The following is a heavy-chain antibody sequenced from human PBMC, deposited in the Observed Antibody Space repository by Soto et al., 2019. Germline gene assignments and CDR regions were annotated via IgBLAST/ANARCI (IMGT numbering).Heavy chain of an antibody. CDR1: GFTSSSYA. V-gene: IGHV3-30-3*01. J-gene: IGHJ4*02. CDR2: ISYDGSNK. D-gene: IGHD5-12*01. CDR3: ARVENRDGYNLGWYFDY. Sequence: GGSLRLSCAASGFTSSSYAMHWVRQAPGKGLEWVAVISYDGSNKYYADSVKGRFTISRDNSKNTLYLQMNSLRAEDTAVYYCARVENRDGYNLGWYFDYWGQGTLVTVSS.